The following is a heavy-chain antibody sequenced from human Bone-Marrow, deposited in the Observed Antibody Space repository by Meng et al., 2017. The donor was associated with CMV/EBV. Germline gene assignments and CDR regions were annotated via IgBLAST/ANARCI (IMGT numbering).Heavy chain of an antibody. CDR2: IYPGDSDT. D-gene: IGHD3-3*01. Sequence: GESLKISCKGSGYSFTSYWIGWVRQMPGKGLEWMGIIYPGDSDTRYSPSFQGQVTISADKSISTAYLQWSSLKASDTAMYYCATSYDFWSASTKGAFDICGQGTMVTVSS. CDR3: ATSYDFWSASTKGAFDI. V-gene: IGHV5-51*01. CDR1: GYSFTSYW. J-gene: IGHJ3*02.